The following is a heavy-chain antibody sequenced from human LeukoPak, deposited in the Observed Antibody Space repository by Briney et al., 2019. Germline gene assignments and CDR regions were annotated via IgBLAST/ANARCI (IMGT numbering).Heavy chain of an antibody. V-gene: IGHV1-18*01. Sequence: ASVKVSCKASGYSFTSYAINWVRQAPGQGLEWMGWISAYNGNTDYAQKLQGRATMTTDTSTSTAYMELRSLTSDDTAVYYCARDPLRSTWSTYYNALDVWGQGTTVTVSS. D-gene: IGHD6-13*01. CDR1: GYSFTSYA. J-gene: IGHJ6*02. CDR3: ARDPLRSTWSTYYNALDV. CDR2: ISAYNGNT.